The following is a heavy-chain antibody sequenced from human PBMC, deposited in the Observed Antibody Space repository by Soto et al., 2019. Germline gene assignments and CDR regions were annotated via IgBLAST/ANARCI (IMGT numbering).Heavy chain of an antibody. CDR2: IIPIFGTA. V-gene: IGHV1-69*01. J-gene: IGHJ6*02. CDR1: GGTFSSYA. D-gene: IGHD4-4*01. CDR3: ATNKEGYDYSTYYYYGMDV. Sequence: QVQLVQSGAEVKKPGSSVKVSCKASGGTFSSYAISWVRQAPGQGLEWMGGIIPIFGTANYAQKFQGRVTITADESTSTAYMEVRSLRSEDTAVYYCATNKEGYDYSTYYYYGMDVWGQGTTVTVSS.